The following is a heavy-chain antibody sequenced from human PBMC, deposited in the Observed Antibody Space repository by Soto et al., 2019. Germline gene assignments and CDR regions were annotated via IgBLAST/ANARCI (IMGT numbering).Heavy chain of an antibody. CDR2: IYHSGSI. D-gene: IGHD1-1*01. Sequence: QVHLQESGPGLVKPSGTLSLTCDVSGDSISSSLWWSWVRQTPGKGLEWIGEIYHSGSINYNPSLKSRVTMSADRSKNQFSLTLTAVTAADTAVYYCATSQLGEYFDNWGQGTLVTVSS. J-gene: IGHJ4*02. CDR1: GDSISSSLW. V-gene: IGHV4-4*02. CDR3: ATSQLGEYFDN.